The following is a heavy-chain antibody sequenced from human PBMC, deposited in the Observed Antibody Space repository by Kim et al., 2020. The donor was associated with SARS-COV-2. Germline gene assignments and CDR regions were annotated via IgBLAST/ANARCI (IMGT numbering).Heavy chain of an antibody. CDR3: ARRNFDSNGYYYLDY. V-gene: IGHV1-69*01. D-gene: IGHD3-22*01. Sequence: QNFQGRLTITAEESTSTVYMELNSLRSEDTAIYYCARRNFDSNGYYYLDYWGQGTLVSVSS. J-gene: IGHJ4*02.